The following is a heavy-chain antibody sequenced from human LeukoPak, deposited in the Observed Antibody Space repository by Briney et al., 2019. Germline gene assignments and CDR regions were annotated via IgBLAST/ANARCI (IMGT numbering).Heavy chain of an antibody. CDR1: GFSFSDYY. V-gene: IGHV3-11*05. CDR3: ARGRGYRDYDRPLDY. J-gene: IGHJ4*02. D-gene: IGHD5-12*01. Sequence: NPGGSLRLSCAASGFSFSDYYVSWIRQAPGKGLEWISYMSPSRSTYTNYAESVKGRFTTSRDNSKNTLYVQMNSLGAEDTAIYYCARGRGYRDYDRPLDYWGQGTLVTVSS. CDR2: MSPSRSTYT.